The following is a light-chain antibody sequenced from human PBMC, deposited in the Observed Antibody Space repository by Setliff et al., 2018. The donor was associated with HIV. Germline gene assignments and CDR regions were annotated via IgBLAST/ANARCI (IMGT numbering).Light chain of an antibody. J-gene: IGLJ2*01. Sequence: LTQPHSVSESPGKTVTISCTRSSGNIATNYVQWYQQRPGSSPTTVIYEDSQRPSGVPDRFSGSIDSSSNSASLTISGLKTDDEADYFCQSYDSSNHVIFGGGTKVTVL. V-gene: IGLV6-57*01. CDR1: SGNIATNY. CDR2: EDS. CDR3: QSYDSSNHVI.